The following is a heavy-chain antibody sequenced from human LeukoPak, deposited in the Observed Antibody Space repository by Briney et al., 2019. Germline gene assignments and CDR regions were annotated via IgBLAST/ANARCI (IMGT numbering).Heavy chain of an antibody. V-gene: IGHV3-11*01. Sequence: GGSLRLSCAASGFTFSDYYMSWIRQAPGKGLEWVSYISSSGSTIYYADSVKGRFTISRDNAKNSLYLQMNSLRAEDTAVYYCARDLTTVKDYGMDVWGQGTTVTVSS. J-gene: IGHJ6*02. CDR2: ISSSGSTI. CDR3: ARDLTTVKDYGMDV. CDR1: GFTFSDYY. D-gene: IGHD4-17*01.